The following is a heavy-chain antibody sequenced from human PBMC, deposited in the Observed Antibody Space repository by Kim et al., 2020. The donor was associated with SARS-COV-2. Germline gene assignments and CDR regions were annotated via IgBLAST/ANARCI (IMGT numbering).Heavy chain of an antibody. D-gene: IGHD3-10*01. V-gene: IGHV4-39*01. CDR1: GGSISSSSYY. CDR3: ARQGGSGSPPYYYYYMDV. CDR2: IYYSGST. J-gene: IGHJ6*03. Sequence: SETLSLTCTVSGGSISSSSYYWGWIRQPPGKGLEWIGSIYYSGSTYYNPSLKSRVTISVDTSKNQFSLKLSSVTAADTAVYYCARQGGSGSPPYYYYYMDVWGKGTTVTVSS.